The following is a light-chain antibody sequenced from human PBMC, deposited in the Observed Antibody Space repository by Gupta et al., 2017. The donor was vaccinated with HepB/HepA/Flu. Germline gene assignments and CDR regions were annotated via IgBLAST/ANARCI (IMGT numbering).Light chain of an antibody. CDR2: DAS. CDR3: QQYCRLFVT. CDR1: QSLSSNS. J-gene: IGKJ3*01. Sequence: VVLTQSQDTLSLSPGSRATLSCRASQSLSSNSLDWYQQRPGQAPRLLIYDASYRATGIPDRFSGSGSGTDFTLTISRLEPEDFAMYYCQQYCRLFVTFGHGTKVDIK. V-gene: IGKV3-20*01.